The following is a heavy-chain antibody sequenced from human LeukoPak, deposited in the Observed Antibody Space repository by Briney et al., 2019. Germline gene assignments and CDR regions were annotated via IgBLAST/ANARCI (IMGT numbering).Heavy chain of an antibody. Sequence: WGSLRLSCAASGFTFSGSALHGVRQASGKGLEWVGRIRSTANGYATAYAASVKGRFTISRDDSKNTAYLQMDSLKTEDTAVYYCTGNYYSSGSYADFDYWGQGTLVTVSS. CDR3: TGNYYSSGSYADFDY. D-gene: IGHD3-10*01. CDR2: IRSTANGYAT. J-gene: IGHJ4*02. V-gene: IGHV3-73*01. CDR1: GFTFSGSA.